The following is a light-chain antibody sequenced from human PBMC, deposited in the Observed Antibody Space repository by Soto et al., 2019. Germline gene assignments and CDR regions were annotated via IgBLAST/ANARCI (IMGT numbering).Light chain of an antibody. V-gene: IGKV3D-15*01. Sequence: EIVMTQSPATLSVSPEERATLSCRASQSVSILLALYQQKPGQAPRLLVYGASTRAPGIPDRFSASGAGTDFTLTISRLEPEDSAVYYCQQYSASPRTFGPGTKVDIK. CDR2: GAS. CDR3: QQYSASPRT. J-gene: IGKJ3*01. CDR1: QSVSIL.